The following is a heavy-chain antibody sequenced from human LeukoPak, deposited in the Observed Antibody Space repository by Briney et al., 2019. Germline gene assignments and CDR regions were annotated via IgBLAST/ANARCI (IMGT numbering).Heavy chain of an antibody. CDR1: GGSISSSSYY. J-gene: IGHJ3*02. Sequence: SETLSLTCTVSGGSISSSSYYWGWIRQPPGKGLEWIGSIYYSGSTYYNPSLKSRVTISVDTSKNQFSLKLSSVTAADTAVYYCARPFLEWLLGMNAFDIWGQGTMVTVSS. CDR2: IYYSGST. V-gene: IGHV4-39*01. D-gene: IGHD3-3*01. CDR3: ARPFLEWLLGMNAFDI.